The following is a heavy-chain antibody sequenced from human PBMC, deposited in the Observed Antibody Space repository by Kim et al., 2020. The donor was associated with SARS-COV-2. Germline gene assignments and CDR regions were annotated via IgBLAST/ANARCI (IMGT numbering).Heavy chain of an antibody. V-gene: IGHV3-30-3*01. J-gene: IGHJ6*02. CDR1: GFTFSSYA. CDR2: ISYDGSNK. D-gene: IGHD6-13*01. Sequence: GGSLRLSCAASGFTFSSYAMHWVRQAPGKGLEWVAVISYDGSNKYYADSVKGRFTISRDNSKNTLYLQMNSLRAEDTAVYYCAREISPYSSTLSYGMDVWGQGTTVTVSS. CDR3: AREISPYSSTLSYGMDV.